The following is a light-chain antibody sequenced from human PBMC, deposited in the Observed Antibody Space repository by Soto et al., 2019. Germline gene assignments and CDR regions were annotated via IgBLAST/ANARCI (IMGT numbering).Light chain of an antibody. J-gene: IGKJ1*01. CDR1: QSISSW. CDR3: QQYGSSGT. V-gene: IGKV1-5*01. CDR2: DAS. Sequence: DIQMTQSPSTLSAPVGDRVTITCRASQSISSWLAWYQQKPGKAPKPLIYDASSLESGVPSRFSGSGSGTEFTLTISSLQPEDFAVYYCQQYGSSGTFGQGTKVDIK.